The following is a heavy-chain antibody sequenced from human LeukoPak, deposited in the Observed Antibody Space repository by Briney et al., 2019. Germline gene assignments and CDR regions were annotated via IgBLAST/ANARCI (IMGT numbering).Heavy chain of an antibody. V-gene: IGHV3-9*01. J-gene: IGHJ4*02. Sequence: GGSLRLSCAASRFTFDDYAMHWVRQAPGKGLEWVSGISWNRGSIGYADSVKGRFTISRDNAKNSLYLQMNRLRAQDTPLYYCAKEAGSGYAFDYWGQGTLVTVSS. CDR3: AKEAGSGYAFDY. CDR2: ISWNRGSI. CDR1: RFTFDDYA. D-gene: IGHD5-12*01.